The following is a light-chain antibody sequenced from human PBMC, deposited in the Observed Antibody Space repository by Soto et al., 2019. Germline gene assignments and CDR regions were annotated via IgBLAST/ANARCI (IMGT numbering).Light chain of an antibody. J-gene: IGKJ5*01. V-gene: IGKV3-20*01. CDR2: GAS. CDR1: QSVTSTY. CDR3: QQYVSPPIT. Sequence: EIVLTQSPGTLSLSPGERANLSCRASQSVTSTYLGWYQQTPGQAPSLLIYGASSRATGIPDRFSGRGSGTDFTLTISRLEPEDFAVYYCQQYVSPPITFGQGTRLEIK.